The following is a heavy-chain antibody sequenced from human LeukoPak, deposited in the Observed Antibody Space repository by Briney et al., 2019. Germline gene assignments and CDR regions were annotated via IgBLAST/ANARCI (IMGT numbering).Heavy chain of an antibody. J-gene: IGHJ4*02. CDR1: GFSFSSYG. CDR3: AKDVGSYCGGDCYSGFDY. D-gene: IGHD2-21*02. Sequence: GRSLRLSCVASGFSFSSYGMHWVRQAPGEGLEWVAVIWYDGSNKYYADSVKGRFTISRDNSKNTLYLQMNSLRAEDTAVYYCAKDVGSYCGGDCYSGFDYWGQGTLVTVSS. V-gene: IGHV3-33*06. CDR2: IWYDGSNK.